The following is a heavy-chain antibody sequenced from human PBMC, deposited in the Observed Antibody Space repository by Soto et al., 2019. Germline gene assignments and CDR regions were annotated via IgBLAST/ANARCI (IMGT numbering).Heavy chain of an antibody. Sequence: SETLSLTCAVSGYSISSGYYWGWIRQSPGKGLEWIGSVFHSGTTYSTPSLKTRLTISVDTSKNQFSLDLNAVTAADTAVYYCVRDFGDLHDFWSGSDYWGQGIPVTVSS. CDR2: VFHSGTT. CDR3: VRDFGDLHDFWSGSDY. CDR1: GYSISSGYY. J-gene: IGHJ4*02. D-gene: IGHD3-3*01. V-gene: IGHV4-38-2*02.